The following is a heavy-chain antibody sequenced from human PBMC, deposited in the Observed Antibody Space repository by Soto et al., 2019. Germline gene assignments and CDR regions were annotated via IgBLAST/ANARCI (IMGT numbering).Heavy chain of an antibody. CDR1: GVSIHNSHSF. Sequence: SETLSLTCAVSGVSIHNSHSFWGWIRQPPGKGLEFIGSMYYSGGANYNPSLKSRVTISLDTSKNQFSLTVNSVTAADTAIYHCGRVVEGATRHTDFDSWGQGTLVTASS. CDR3: GRVVEGATRHTDFDS. V-gene: IGHV4-39*01. D-gene: IGHD2-15*01. CDR2: MYYSGGA. J-gene: IGHJ5*01.